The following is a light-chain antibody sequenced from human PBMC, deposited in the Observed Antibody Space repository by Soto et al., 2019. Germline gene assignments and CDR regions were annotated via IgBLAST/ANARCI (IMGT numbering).Light chain of an antibody. J-gene: IGKJ1*01. CDR1: QSISSW. V-gene: IGKV1-5*03. CDR3: QQYNSSPT. CDR2: KAS. Sequence: DIQMTQSPSTLSASVGDRVTITCRVSQSISSWLAGYQQKPGKAPKLLIYKASSLESGVPSRFSGSGSGTEFTLAISSLQPDESANYYCQQYNSSPTFGQGTKVEIK.